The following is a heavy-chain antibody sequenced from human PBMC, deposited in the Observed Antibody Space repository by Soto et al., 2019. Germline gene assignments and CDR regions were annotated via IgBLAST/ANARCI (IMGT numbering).Heavy chain of an antibody. CDR1: GYPVTAYY. D-gene: IGHD3-3*01. CDR3: ARGGGVGVAGSAAFDM. Sequence: QLHLVQSGAVVKKPGASVTVSCSASGYPVTAYYMHWVRQAPGRGLEWMGGINPATGAAKYTQTFQGRVTLTRDPSTSTVFLELGGLTSGATAVFYWARGGGVGVAGSAAFDMWGQGTLVTVSS. J-gene: IGHJ3*02. CDR2: INPATGAA. V-gene: IGHV1-2*02.